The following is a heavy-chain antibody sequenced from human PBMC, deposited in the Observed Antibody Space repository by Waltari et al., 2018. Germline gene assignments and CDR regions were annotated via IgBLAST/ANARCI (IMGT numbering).Heavy chain of an antibody. V-gene: IGHV4-39*01. Sequence: QVQLQESGPGLVKPSETLSLTCTVSGGSIRSSSSYWGWIRQPPGKGLEWIGSIYYRGSTYYNPSLKSRVTISVDTSKNQFSLKLSSVTAADTAVYYCARRIAVAGHYYYYGMDVWGQGTTVTVSS. J-gene: IGHJ6*02. CDR1: GGSIRSSSSY. D-gene: IGHD6-19*01. CDR2: IYYRGST. CDR3: ARRIAVAGHYYYYGMDV.